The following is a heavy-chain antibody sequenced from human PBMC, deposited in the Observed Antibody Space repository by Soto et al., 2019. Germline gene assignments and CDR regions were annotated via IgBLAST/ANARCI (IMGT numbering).Heavy chain of an antibody. D-gene: IGHD2-2*01. J-gene: IGHJ6*03. CDR2: ISAYNGNT. V-gene: IGHV1-18*01. CDR3: ARDSCSSTSWYYYYYMDV. Sequence: ASVKVSCKASGYTFTSYGISWVRQAPGQGLEWMGWISAYNGNTNYAQKLQGRVTMTTDTSTSTAYMELRSLRSDDTAVYYCARDSCSSTSWYYYYYMDVWGKGTTVTSP. CDR1: GYTFTSYG.